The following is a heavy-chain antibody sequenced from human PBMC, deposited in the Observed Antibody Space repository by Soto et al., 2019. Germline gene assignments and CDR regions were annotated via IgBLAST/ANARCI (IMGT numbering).Heavy chain of an antibody. Sequence: ASVKVSCKASGYTSTSYYMHWVRQAPGQGLEWMGIINPSGGSTSYAQKFQGRVTMTRDTSTSTVYMELSSLGSEDTAVYYCARANGHDYGGNSEQFDYWGQGTLVTVSS. CDR2: INPSGGST. D-gene: IGHD4-17*01. V-gene: IGHV1-46*01. CDR1: GYTSTSYY. J-gene: IGHJ4*02. CDR3: ARANGHDYGGNSEQFDY.